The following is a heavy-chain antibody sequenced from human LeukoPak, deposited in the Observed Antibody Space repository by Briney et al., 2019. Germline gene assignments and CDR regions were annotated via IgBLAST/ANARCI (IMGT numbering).Heavy chain of an antibody. V-gene: IGHV1-3*01. D-gene: IGHD3-22*01. Sequence: ASVKVSCKGSGYSFRNYGMHWVRQAPGQRLEWMGWINPTNEKTKYSEKFQGRVTISRDTGASTVYMELSSLRSEDTAVYYCARDHRTESDGYYFVNELWYFDLWGRGTLVTVSS. J-gene: IGHJ2*01. CDR2: INPTNEKT. CDR3: ARDHRTESDGYYFVNELWYFDL. CDR1: GYSFRNYG.